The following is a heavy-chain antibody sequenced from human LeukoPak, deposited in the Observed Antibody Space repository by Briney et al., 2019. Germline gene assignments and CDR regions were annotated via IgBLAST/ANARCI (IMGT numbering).Heavy chain of an antibody. D-gene: IGHD3-22*01. J-gene: IGHJ4*02. Sequence: GGSLRLSCSASGFTFSSYGMHWVRQAPGKGLERVSVIWYDGSNKYYADSVTGRFTISRENSKNTLYLQMNSLRAEDTAVYYCAKGGYYDSSGYLPGDYWGQGTLVTVSS. CDR2: IWYDGSNK. V-gene: IGHV3-33*06. CDR1: GFTFSSYG. CDR3: AKGGYYDSSGYLPGDY.